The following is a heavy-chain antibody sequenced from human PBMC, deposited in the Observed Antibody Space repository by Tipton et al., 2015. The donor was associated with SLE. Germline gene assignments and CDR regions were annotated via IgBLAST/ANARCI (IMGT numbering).Heavy chain of an antibody. CDR2: IYYNGAT. CDR1: GGSLSSGGYF. CDR3: ARAPLTAPYFDY. D-gene: IGHD2-21*02. J-gene: IGHJ4*02. V-gene: IGHV4-31*03. Sequence: LRLSCRVSGGSLSSGGYFWSWIRQNPGKGLEWIGYIYYNGATHYNPSLRSRVTLSVDTSQNHFSLNLSSVTAADTAVYYCARAPLTAPYFDYWGQGALVTVSS.